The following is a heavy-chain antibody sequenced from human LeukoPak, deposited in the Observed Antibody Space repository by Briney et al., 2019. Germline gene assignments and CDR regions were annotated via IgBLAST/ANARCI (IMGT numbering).Heavy chain of an antibody. CDR2: FYYDGST. V-gene: IGHV4-39*02. CDR3: ARARDDYGDYVWFDP. D-gene: IGHD4-17*01. J-gene: IGHJ5*02. Sequence: PSETLSLTCSVSGGSVTTPSYYWGWIRQPPGKGLEWIGSFYYDGSTYYNSSLKSRLTISVDTSKNHFSLRLSSVTAADTAVYYCARARDDYGDYVWFDPWGQGTLVTVSS. CDR1: GGSVTTPSYY.